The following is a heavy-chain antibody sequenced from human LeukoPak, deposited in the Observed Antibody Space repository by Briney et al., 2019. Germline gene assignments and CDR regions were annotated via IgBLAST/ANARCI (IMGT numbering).Heavy chain of an antibody. CDR2: VYYSGST. CDR3: ARDNRLWGMGV. Sequence: SETLSLTCTVSGGSISSAGYYWSWIRQHPGQGLDWIVYVYYSGSTYYNPSLKNRVTISVDTYKNQFSLQLSAVTAADKFVYYCARDNRLWGMGVWGKGTRISVSS. CDR1: GGSISSAGYY. V-gene: IGHV4-31*03. D-gene: IGHD5-18*01. J-gene: IGHJ6*04.